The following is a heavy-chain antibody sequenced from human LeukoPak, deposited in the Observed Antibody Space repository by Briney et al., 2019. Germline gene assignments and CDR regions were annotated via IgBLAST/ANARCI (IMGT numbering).Heavy chain of an antibody. CDR1: GFTFNNYG. CDR2: IWYDGSNK. Sequence: GGSLRLSCTASGFTFNNYGMHWVRQAPGKGLEWVAVIWYDGSNKYYADSVKGRFTISRDNSKNALYLQMNSLRAEDTAVYYCARDEAVMTTVLSDAFDIWGQGTMVTVSS. V-gene: IGHV3-33*01. J-gene: IGHJ3*02. CDR3: ARDEAVMTTVLSDAFDI. D-gene: IGHD4-17*01.